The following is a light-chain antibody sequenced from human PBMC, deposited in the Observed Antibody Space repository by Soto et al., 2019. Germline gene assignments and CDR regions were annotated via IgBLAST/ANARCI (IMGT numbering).Light chain of an antibody. V-gene: IGKV3-11*01. CDR2: DAS. CDR1: QSVSSY. J-gene: IGKJ1*01. CDR3: QQRSNWHPGT. Sequence: EIVLTQSPATLSLSPGERATLSCRASQSVSSYLAWYQQKPGQAPRLLIYDASNRATGIPARFSGSGSGTDFTLTISSLEPEDFAVYYCQQRSNWHPGTFGQGTKVEIK.